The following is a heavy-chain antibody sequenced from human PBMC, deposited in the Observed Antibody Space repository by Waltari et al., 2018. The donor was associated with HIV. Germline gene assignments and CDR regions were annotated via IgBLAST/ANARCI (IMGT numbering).Heavy chain of an antibody. V-gene: IGHV4-4*07. Sequence: QLQLQQSGPRLMKPSETLSLPCIVSGGSIHSYYRNWTRQPAGKALEGIWRIYTSGSTKYNPSLKSRVSMSIATSKDQFSLNLTSVTAADTAVYYCARGTYYFDTSSGYPPLDLWGRGTLVTVSS. CDR3: ARGTYYFDTSSGYPPLDL. CDR1: GGSIHSYY. CDR2: IYTSGST. J-gene: IGHJ2*01. D-gene: IGHD3-22*01.